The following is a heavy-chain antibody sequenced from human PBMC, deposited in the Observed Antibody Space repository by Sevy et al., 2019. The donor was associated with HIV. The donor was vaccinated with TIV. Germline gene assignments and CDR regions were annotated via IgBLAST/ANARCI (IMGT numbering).Heavy chain of an antibody. Sequence: ASVKVSCKASGYTFTGYYMHWVRQAPGQGLEWMGWINPNSGGTNYAQKFQGRVTMTRDTSISTAYMELSRLRSDDTAVYYCARELMSSRCFDYWGQGTLVTVSS. CDR3: ARELMSSRCFDY. V-gene: IGHV1-2*02. CDR1: GYTFTGYY. J-gene: IGHJ4*02. D-gene: IGHD2-8*01. CDR2: INPNSGGT.